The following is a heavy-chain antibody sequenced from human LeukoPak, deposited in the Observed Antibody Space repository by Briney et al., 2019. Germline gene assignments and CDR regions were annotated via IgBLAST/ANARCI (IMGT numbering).Heavy chain of an antibody. CDR3: ARDRDGGKHDNSVFDM. Sequence: GGSLILCCTASELTLSDHYIDSFRQAPGKGLEWVRRSRNKNKRYTTEYAASVKGRFSMSRDESKNSLYLQMSSLKTDDTAVYYYARDRDGGKHDNSVFDMWGQGTMVTVSS. J-gene: IGHJ3*02. D-gene: IGHD3-22*01. V-gene: IGHV3-72*01. CDR2: SRNKNKRYTT. CDR1: ELTLSDHY.